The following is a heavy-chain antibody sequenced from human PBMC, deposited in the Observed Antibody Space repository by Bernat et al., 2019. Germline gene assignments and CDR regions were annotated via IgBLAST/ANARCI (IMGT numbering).Heavy chain of an antibody. Sequence: EVHVVESGGGLVQPGGSLRLSCSASRFSFIGFSMHWVRQAPGKGLEYVSAIGPDGVGTWYADSVKGRFTISRDNSKNTLYLQMTSLRPEDTALYYCVNDLHAVVFNWGQGAQVTVSS. V-gene: IGHV3-64D*08. J-gene: IGHJ4*02. CDR1: RFSFIGFS. CDR2: IGPDGVGT. D-gene: IGHD2-21*01. CDR3: VNDLHAVVFN.